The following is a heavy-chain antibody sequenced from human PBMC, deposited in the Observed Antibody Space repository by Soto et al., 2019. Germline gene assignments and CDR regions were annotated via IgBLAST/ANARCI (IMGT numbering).Heavy chain of an antibody. Sequence: LSLTCTVSGGSISSGDYYWSWIRQPPGKGLEWIGYIYYSGSTYYNPSLKSRVTISVDTSKNQFSLKLSSVTAADTAVYYCARTPYCTNGVCYNKGYYYYGMDVWGQGTTVTVSS. CDR2: IYYSGST. CDR3: ARTPYCTNGVCYNKGYYYYGMDV. CDR1: GGSISSGDYY. J-gene: IGHJ6*02. V-gene: IGHV4-30-4*01. D-gene: IGHD2-8*01.